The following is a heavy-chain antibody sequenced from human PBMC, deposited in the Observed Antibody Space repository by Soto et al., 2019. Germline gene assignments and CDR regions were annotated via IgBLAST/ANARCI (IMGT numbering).Heavy chain of an antibody. V-gene: IGHV4-59*08. Sequence: QVQLQESGPGLVKPSETLSLTCTVSGGSISSYYWSWIRQPPGKGLEWIGYIYYSGSTHYNPSLTSRLTISVDTSKNQFSLKLSSVTAADTAVYYCARRYSSAFDIWGQGTMVTVSS. J-gene: IGHJ3*02. CDR2: IYYSGST. CDR3: ARRYSSAFDI. D-gene: IGHD6-13*01. CDR1: GGSISSYY.